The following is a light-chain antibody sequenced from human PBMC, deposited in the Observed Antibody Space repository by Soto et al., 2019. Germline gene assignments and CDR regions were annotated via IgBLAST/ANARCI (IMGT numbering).Light chain of an antibody. CDR2: EVS. CDR3: SSYTTSSTYV. V-gene: IGLV2-14*01. CDR1: SSDVGYYNY. J-gene: IGLJ1*01. Sequence: QSALTQPASVSGSPGQSITISCTGTSSDVGYYNYVSWYQQHPGKAPKLMISEVSDRPSGVSNRFSGSKSGNTASLTISGLQAEDEAHYYCSSYTTSSTYVFGTGTQLTVL.